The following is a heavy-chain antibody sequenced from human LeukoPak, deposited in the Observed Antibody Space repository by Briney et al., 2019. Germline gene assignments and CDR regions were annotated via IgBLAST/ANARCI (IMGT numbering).Heavy chain of an antibody. J-gene: IGHJ4*02. CDR2: IYHSGST. CDR1: GGSISSGGYS. V-gene: IGHV4-30-2*01. Sequence: PSETLSLTCAVSGGSISSGGYSWSWIRQPPGKGLEWIGYIYHSGSTYYNPSLKSRVTISVDRSKNQFSLKLNSVTAADTAVYYGARDRYGDHTYFDYWGQGTLVTVSS. D-gene: IGHD4-17*01. CDR3: ARDRYGDHTYFDY.